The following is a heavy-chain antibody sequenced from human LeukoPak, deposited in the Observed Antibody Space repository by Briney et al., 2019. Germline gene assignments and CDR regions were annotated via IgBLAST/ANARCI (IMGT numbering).Heavy chain of an antibody. Sequence: SVKVSCKASGGTFSSYTISWVRQAPGQGLEWMGRIIPILGIANYAQKFQGRVTITADKSTSTAYMELSSLRSEDTAVYYCANLLGFWSGYYTEDYWGQGTLVTVSS. J-gene: IGHJ4*02. CDR3: ANLLGFWSGYYTEDY. D-gene: IGHD3-3*01. CDR2: IIPILGIA. CDR1: GGTFSSYT. V-gene: IGHV1-69*02.